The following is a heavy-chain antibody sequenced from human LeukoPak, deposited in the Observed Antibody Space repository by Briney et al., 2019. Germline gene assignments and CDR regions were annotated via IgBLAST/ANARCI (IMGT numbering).Heavy chain of an antibody. Sequence: PGGSLRLSCAASGFTLSSYGMHWVRQAPSKGLEWVATISHDGGNKYYADSVKGRFTIFRDNSKNTLYLQMNSLRAEDTAVYYCAKGFDSSGWYLGYWGQGTLVTVSS. CDR1: GFTLSSYG. J-gene: IGHJ4*02. CDR2: ISHDGGNK. CDR3: AKGFDSSGWYLGY. V-gene: IGHV3-30*18. D-gene: IGHD6-19*01.